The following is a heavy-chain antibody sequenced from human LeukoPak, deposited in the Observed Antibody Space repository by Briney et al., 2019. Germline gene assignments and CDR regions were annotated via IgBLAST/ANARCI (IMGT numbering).Heavy chain of an antibody. V-gene: IGHV4-4*02. Sequence: PSETLSPTCAVSGGSISSSNWWSWVRQPPGKGLEWIGEIYHSGSTNYNPSLKSRVTISVDKSKNQFSLKLSSVTAADTAVYYCARDSEGSSWPFDYWGQGTLVTVSS. CDR3: ARDSEGSSWPFDY. CDR1: GGSISSSNW. J-gene: IGHJ4*02. CDR2: IYHSGST. D-gene: IGHD6-13*01.